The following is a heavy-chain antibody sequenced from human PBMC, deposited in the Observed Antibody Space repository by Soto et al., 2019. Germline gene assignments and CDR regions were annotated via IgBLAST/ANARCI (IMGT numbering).Heavy chain of an antibody. CDR3: AREYGDYAFDP. J-gene: IGHJ5*02. V-gene: IGHV4-30-2*01. CDR1: GGSISSGGYS. Sequence: SETLSLTCAVSGGSISSGGYSWSWIRQPPGKGLEWIGYIYHSGSTYYNPSLKSRVTISVDRSKNQFSLKLSSVTAADTAVYYCAREYGDYAFDPWGQGTLVTVSS. CDR2: IYHSGST. D-gene: IGHD4-17*01.